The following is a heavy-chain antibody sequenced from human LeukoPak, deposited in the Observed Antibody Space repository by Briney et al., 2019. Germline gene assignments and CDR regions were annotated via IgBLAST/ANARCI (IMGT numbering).Heavy chain of an antibody. CDR2: INHSGST. CDR3: ARVFSGWYGNYYYYYYMDV. V-gene: IGHV4-34*01. CDR1: GFTFADYA. Sequence: GSLRLSCAASGFTFADYAMSWIRQPPGKGLEWIGEINHSGSTNYNPSLKSRVTISVDTSKNQFSLKLSSVTAADTAVYYCARVFSGWYGNYYYYYYMDVWGKGTTVTVSS. J-gene: IGHJ6*03. D-gene: IGHD6-19*01.